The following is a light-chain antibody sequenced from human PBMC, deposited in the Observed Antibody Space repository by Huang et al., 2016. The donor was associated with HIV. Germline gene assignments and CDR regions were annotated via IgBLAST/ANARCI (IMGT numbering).Light chain of an antibody. J-gene: IGKJ2*01. V-gene: IGKV1-39*01. CDR3: QQSAVTPRT. Sequence: DIQITQSPSSLSASVGDRVIITCRASQNINRYLNWYQQQPGKAPKLLIYGASKLQSGVPSSFSGRGSGTHFTLAISSLSPEDSATYYCQQSAVTPRTFGQGTKLEI. CDR2: GAS. CDR1: QNINRY.